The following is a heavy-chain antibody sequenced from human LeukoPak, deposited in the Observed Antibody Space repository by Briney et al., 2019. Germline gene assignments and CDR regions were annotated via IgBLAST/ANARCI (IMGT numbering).Heavy chain of an antibody. CDR1: GGSMSNSY. J-gene: IGHJ6*02. Sequence: PSENLSLTCTVSGGSMSNSYLTWVRQPAGKGLEWIGRMYVSGTTNYNPSLRSRVTMSIDSSNNQFSLRLGSVTAADTAVYYCARENYYDSSGYSEGMDVWGQGTKVTVS. V-gene: IGHV4-4*07. CDR3: ARENYYDSSGYSEGMDV. D-gene: IGHD3-22*01. CDR2: MYVSGTT.